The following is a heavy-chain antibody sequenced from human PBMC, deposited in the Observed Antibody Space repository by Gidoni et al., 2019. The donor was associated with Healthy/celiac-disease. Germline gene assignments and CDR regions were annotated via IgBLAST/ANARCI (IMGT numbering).Heavy chain of an antibody. Sequence: QIQRVQSGAEVKKPGASVKVSCKVSGYTLPALSMHWVRQAPGKGLAWMGGFDPEDGETIYAQKFQGRVTMTEDTSTDTAYMELSSLRSEDTAVYYCATVIAVAGTRRWGLDFDYWGQGTLVTVSS. CDR1: GYTLPALS. V-gene: IGHV1-24*01. D-gene: IGHD6-19*01. J-gene: IGHJ4*02. CDR3: ATVIAVAGTRRWGLDFDY. CDR2: FDPEDGET.